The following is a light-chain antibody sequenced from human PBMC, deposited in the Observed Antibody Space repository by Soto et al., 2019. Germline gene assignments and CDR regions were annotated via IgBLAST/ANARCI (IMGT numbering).Light chain of an antibody. CDR2: DAS. Sequence: EIVLTPSPGTPSLSPVDRATLSCRASQSVSSYLAWYQQKPGQAPRLLIYDASNRATGIPARFSGSGSGTDFTLTISSLEPEDFAVYYCQQRSNWPPEITFGQGTRLEIK. J-gene: IGKJ5*01. CDR3: QQRSNWPPEIT. V-gene: IGKV3-11*01. CDR1: QSVSSY.